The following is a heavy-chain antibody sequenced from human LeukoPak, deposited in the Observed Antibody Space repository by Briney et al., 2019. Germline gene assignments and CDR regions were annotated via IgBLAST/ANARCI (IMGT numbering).Heavy chain of an antibody. CDR3: ARDVYQLLYRYRPLRY. Sequence: GASVKVSCKASGYTFTSYDINWVRQATGQGLEWMGWMNPNSGNTGYAQKFQGRVTITRNTSISTAYVELSSLRSDDTAVYYCARDVYQLLYRYRPLRYWGQGTLVTVSS. CDR2: MNPNSGNT. V-gene: IGHV1-8*03. D-gene: IGHD2-2*02. CDR1: GYTFTSYD. J-gene: IGHJ4*02.